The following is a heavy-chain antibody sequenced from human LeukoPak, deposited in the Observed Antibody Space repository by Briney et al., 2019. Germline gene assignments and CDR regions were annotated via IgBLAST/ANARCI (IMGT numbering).Heavy chain of an antibody. CDR2: INPNSGGT. CDR3: ARRGRDYYYGMDV. CDR1: GYTFTGYY. Sequence: GVSVKVSCKASGYTFTGYYMHWVRQAPGQGLEWMGWINPNSGGTNYAQKFQGWVTMTRDTSISTAYMELSRLRSDDTAVYYCARRGRDYYYGMDVWGQGTTVTVSS. V-gene: IGHV1-2*04. J-gene: IGHJ6*02.